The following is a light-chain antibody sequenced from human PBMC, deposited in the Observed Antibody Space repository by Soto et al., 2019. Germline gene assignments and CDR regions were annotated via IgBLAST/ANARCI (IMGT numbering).Light chain of an antibody. CDR1: QSVSSH. CDR2: GAS. Sequence: EIVLTQSPATLSLSPGERATVSCRASQSVSSHLAWYQQKRGQAPRLLIYGASSRASGIPARFSGSGSGTDFTLTISSLEPEDFAVYYCQQGGNWPLTFGQGTRLEI. J-gene: IGKJ5*01. V-gene: IGKV3-11*01. CDR3: QQGGNWPLT.